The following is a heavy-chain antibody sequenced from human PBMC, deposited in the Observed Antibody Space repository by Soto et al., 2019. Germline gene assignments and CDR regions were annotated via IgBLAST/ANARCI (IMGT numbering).Heavy chain of an antibody. CDR1: GYTFTSYG. D-gene: IGHD2-15*01. Sequence: ASVKVSCKASGYTFTSYGISWVRQAPGQGLEWMGWMNPNSGNTGYAQKFQGRVTMTRNTSISTAYMELSSLRSEDTAVYYCARATSQANVVAATFYYYYYMDVWGKGTTVTVSS. CDR3: ARATSQANVVAATFYYYYYMDV. CDR2: MNPNSGNT. J-gene: IGHJ6*03. V-gene: IGHV1-8*02.